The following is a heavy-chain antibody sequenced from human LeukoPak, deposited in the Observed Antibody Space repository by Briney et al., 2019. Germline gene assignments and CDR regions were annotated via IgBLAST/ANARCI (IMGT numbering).Heavy chain of an antibody. CDR1: GGSISSYY. D-gene: IGHD2-2*01. J-gene: IGHJ4*02. CDR3: ARLGIGVVPSAMLGDYYFDY. V-gene: IGHV4-59*08. Sequence: SETLSLTCTVSGGSISSYYWSWIRQPPGKGLEWIGYIYYSGSTNYNPSLKSRVTISVDTSKNQFSLKLTSVTAADTAVYYCARLGIGVVPSAMLGDYYFDYWGQGTLVTVSS. CDR2: IYYSGST.